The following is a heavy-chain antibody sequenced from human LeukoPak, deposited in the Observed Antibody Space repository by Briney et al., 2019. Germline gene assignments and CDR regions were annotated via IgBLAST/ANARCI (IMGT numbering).Heavy chain of an antibody. CDR3: ARVSRFLEWFKNY. CDR2: ISSSSSYI. Sequence: GGPLRLSCVASGFTFSSYWMHWVRQAPGKGLEWVSSISSSSSYIYYADSVKGRFTISRDNAKNSLYLQMNSLRAEDTAVYYCARVSRFLEWFKNYWGQGTLVTVSS. V-gene: IGHV3-21*01. D-gene: IGHD3-3*01. J-gene: IGHJ4*02. CDR1: GFTFSSYW.